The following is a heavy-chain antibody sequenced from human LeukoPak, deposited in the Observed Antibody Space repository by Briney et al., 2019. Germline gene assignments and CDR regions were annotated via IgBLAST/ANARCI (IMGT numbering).Heavy chain of an antibody. CDR3: ARDRSSGWYDY. Sequence: ASVKVSCKASGYTFTGYGISWVRQAPGQGLEWMGIINPSGGSTSYAQKFQGRVTMTRDTSTSTVYMELSSLRSEDTAVYYCARDRSSGWYDYWGQGTLVTVSS. CDR1: GYTFTGYG. J-gene: IGHJ4*02. D-gene: IGHD6-19*01. V-gene: IGHV1-46*01. CDR2: INPSGGST.